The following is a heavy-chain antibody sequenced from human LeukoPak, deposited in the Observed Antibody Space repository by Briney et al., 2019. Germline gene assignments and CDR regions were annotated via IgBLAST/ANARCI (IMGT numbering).Heavy chain of an antibody. CDR3: AKDLIVSGTATILDY. D-gene: IGHD5-24*01. Sequence: QPGRSLRLSCAASGFTFSSYGMHWVRQAPGKGLEWVAVIWYDGSNKYYADSVKGRFTISRDNSKNTLYLQMNSLRAEDTAVYYCAKDLIVSGTATILDYWGQGTLVTVSS. CDR1: GFTFSSYG. CDR2: IWYDGSNK. V-gene: IGHV3-33*06. J-gene: IGHJ4*02.